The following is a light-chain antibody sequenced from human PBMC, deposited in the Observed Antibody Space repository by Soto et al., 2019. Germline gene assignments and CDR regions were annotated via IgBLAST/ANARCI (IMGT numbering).Light chain of an antibody. CDR2: VPS. V-gene: IGKV1-39*01. CDR3: QQSSSTPQT. J-gene: IGKJ4*01. CDR1: QNVGTY. Sequence: DIQMTQSPSSLSASIGDRVTITCRASQNVGTYLSWYQQKQGKAPKLLINVPSTLQSGVPSRFSGSGSGTDFTLAISSLQPEDFATYYCQQSSSTPQTFGGGTRVEIK.